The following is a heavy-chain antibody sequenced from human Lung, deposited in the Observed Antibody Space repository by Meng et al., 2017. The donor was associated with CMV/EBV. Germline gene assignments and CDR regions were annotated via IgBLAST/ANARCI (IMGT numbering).Heavy chain of an antibody. V-gene: IGHV1-18*01. CDR1: GDTFTSYG. CDR2: ISAYNDNT. CDR3: ASKVEPYYYDRSGYLN. J-gene: IGHJ4*02. Sequence: ASXXVSXKASGDTFTSYGFTWVRQAPGQGLEWVGWISAYNDNTNYAQRLQGRVSMTTDTTTNTAYMELRSLRSDDTAVYYCASKVEPYYYDRSGYLNWGQGTLVTVSS. D-gene: IGHD3-22*01.